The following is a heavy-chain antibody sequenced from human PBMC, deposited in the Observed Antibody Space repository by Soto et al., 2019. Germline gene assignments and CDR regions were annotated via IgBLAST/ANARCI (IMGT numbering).Heavy chain of an antibody. D-gene: IGHD2-15*01. CDR2: IYYSGST. CDR1: GGSISSGDYY. J-gene: IGHJ5*02. Sequence: PSETLSLTCTVSGGSISSGDYYWSWIRQPPGKGLEWIGYIYYSGSTYYNPSLESRVTISVDTSKNQFSLKLSSVTAADTAVYYCARGYCSGGSCWFDPWGQGTLVTVS. V-gene: IGHV4-30-4*01. CDR3: ARGYCSGGSCWFDP.